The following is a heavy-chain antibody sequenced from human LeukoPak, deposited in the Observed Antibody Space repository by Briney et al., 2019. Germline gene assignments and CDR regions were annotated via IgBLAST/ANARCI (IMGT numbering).Heavy chain of an antibody. Sequence: GASVKVSCKASGGTFSSYTISWVRQAPGQGLEWMGRIIPILGIANYAQKSQGRVTITADKSTSTVYMELSSLRSEDTAVYYCTTHRPVDPDYWGRGTLVTVSS. CDR2: IIPILGIA. J-gene: IGHJ4*02. D-gene: IGHD3-9*01. CDR3: TTHRPVDPDY. CDR1: GGTFSSYT. V-gene: IGHV1-69*02.